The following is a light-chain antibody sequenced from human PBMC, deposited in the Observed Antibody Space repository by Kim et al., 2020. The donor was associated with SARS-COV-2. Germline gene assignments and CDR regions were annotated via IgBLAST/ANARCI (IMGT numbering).Light chain of an antibody. Sequence: QSALTQPRSVSGSPGQSVTISCSGTTSDVGTYNFVSWYQQSPGKAPKLMIYDVSQRPSGVPDRFSGSRSVNTASLTISGLQADDEADYICCSYAGNYTFVFGTGTQLTVL. CDR1: TSDVGTYNF. V-gene: IGLV2-11*01. CDR2: DVS. CDR3: CSYAGNYTFV. J-gene: IGLJ1*01.